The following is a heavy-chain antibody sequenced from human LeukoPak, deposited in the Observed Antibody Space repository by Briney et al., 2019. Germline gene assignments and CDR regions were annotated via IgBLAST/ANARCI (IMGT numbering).Heavy chain of an antibody. CDR2: ITPIIDTT. V-gene: IGHV1-69*08. CDR1: GGTLNTHI. CDR3: ARVNLRGSQYNWFDP. J-gene: IGHJ5*02. Sequence: SVKVSCKASGGTLNTHIFAWVRQAPGQGLEWMGRITPIIDTTKYAQKFQGRMTITADKSTSTIYMELSSLRSDDTAVYYCARVNLRGSQYNWFDPRGQGTLVTVSS. D-gene: IGHD1-26*01.